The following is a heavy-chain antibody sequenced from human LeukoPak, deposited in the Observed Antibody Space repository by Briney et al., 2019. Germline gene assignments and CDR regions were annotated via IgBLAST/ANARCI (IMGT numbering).Heavy chain of an antibody. Sequence: ASVKVSCKASGYTFTNSYMHWVRQAPGRGLQWMGIINPSGASTSYAQRFQGRVTMTRDTATSTVYMELSSLRSEYTAVYYCARTQRQGYCSGGYCYSDAFDIWGQGTMVTVSS. V-gene: IGHV1-46*03. CDR3: ARTQRQGYCSGGYCYSDAFDI. CDR1: GYTFTNSY. J-gene: IGHJ3*02. CDR2: INPSGAST. D-gene: IGHD2-15*01.